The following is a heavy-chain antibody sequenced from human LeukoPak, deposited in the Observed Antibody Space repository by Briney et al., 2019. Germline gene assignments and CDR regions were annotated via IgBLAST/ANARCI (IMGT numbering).Heavy chain of an antibody. J-gene: IGHJ4*02. CDR1: GYTFITYY. V-gene: IGHV1-46*01. Sequence: ASVKVSCKASGYTFITYYIHWVRQAPGQGLEWMGLINPNGAGTIYAQKFQGRVTMTEDTSTDTAYMELSSLRSEDTAVYYCAAELSSGYFDYWGQGTLVTVSS. CDR3: AAELSSGYFDY. D-gene: IGHD3-22*01. CDR2: INPNGAGT.